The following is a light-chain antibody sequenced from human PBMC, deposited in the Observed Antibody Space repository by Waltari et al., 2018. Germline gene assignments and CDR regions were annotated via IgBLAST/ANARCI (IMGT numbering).Light chain of an antibody. Sequence: EIVLTQSPATLSLSPGQRASLSCRASQSVGSHLAWYQQKPGQAPRLLISAAYSRATGIPDRFSGSGSGTDFTLTISRLEPEDFAVYYCQLYGNSPPLFTFGPGTKVDIK. V-gene: IGKV3-20*01. CDR1: QSVGSH. CDR3: QLYGNSPPLFT. J-gene: IGKJ3*01. CDR2: AAY.